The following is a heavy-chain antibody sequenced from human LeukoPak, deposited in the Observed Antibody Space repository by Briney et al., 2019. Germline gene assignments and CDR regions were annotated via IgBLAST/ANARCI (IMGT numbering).Heavy chain of an antibody. CDR2: IYYSGNT. CDR3: AWAFRSGGSWFDP. D-gene: IGHD2-15*01. V-gene: IGHV4-39*07. J-gene: IGHJ5*02. Sequence: SETLSLTCTVSGGSIISSSYYWGWIRQPPGKGLEWIGSIYYSGNTDYNPSLKSRVTMSVETSKNQFSLKLSSVTAADTAVYYCAWAFRSGGSWFDPWGQGTLVTVSS. CDR1: GGSIISSSYY.